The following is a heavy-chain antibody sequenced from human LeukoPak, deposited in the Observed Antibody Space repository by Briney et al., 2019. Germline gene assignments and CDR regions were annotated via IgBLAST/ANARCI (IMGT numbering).Heavy chain of an antibody. CDR1: GFTFSSYA. CDR3: AKDGGKYYDFWSGYLKTHFDY. V-gene: IGHV3-23*01. Sequence: GGSLTLSCAASGFTFSSYAMSWVRQAPGKGLEWVSAISGSGGSTYYADSVKGRFTISRDNSKNTLYLQTNSLRAEDTAVYYCAKDGGKYYDFWSGYLKTHFDYWGQGTLVTVSS. D-gene: IGHD3-3*01. J-gene: IGHJ4*02. CDR2: ISGSGGST.